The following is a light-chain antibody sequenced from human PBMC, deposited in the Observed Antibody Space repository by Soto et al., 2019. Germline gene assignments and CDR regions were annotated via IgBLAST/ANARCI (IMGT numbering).Light chain of an antibody. CDR2: LGS. V-gene: IGKV2-28*01. J-gene: IGKJ1*01. CDR3: RQALQTWT. Sequence: DIVMTQSPLSLPVTPGEPASISCRSSQSLLHSNGYNYLDWYLQKPGQSPQLLIYLGSNRASGAPDRFSGSGSGTDFTLKISRVEAEDVGVYYCRQALQTWTFGQGTKVEIK. CDR1: QSLLHSNGYNY.